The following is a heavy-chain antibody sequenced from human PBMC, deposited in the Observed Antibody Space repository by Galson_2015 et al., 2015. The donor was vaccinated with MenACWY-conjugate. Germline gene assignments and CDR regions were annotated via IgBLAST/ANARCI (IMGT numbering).Heavy chain of an antibody. CDR3: AREIVVAPAASWGDYYYGVDV. CDR2: INAGNGNT. CDR1: GYTFTNYA. V-gene: IGHV1-3*01. D-gene: IGHD2-2*01. J-gene: IGHJ6*02. Sequence: SVKVSCKASGYTFTNYAMHWVRQAPGQRLEWMGWINAGNGNTKYSQKFQGRVTITSDTSASTAYMELSSLRSEDTAVYYCAREIVVAPAASWGDYYYGVDVWGQGTTVTVS.